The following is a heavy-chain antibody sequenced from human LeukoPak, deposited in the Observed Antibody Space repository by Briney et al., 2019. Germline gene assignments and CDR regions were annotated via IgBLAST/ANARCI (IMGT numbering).Heavy chain of an antibody. D-gene: IGHD5-18*01. CDR1: WFTFSGSA. CDR2: IGSKANNYAT. Sequence: PGGSLRLSCVASWFTFSGSAMHWVRQASGNGLEWVARIGSKANNYATAYAASVKGRFTISRDDSKNTAYLQMNSLKSEDTALYYGRSTAMVRDNAFDIWGQGTTVTVSS. J-gene: IGHJ3*02. CDR3: RSTAMVRDNAFDI. V-gene: IGHV3-73*01.